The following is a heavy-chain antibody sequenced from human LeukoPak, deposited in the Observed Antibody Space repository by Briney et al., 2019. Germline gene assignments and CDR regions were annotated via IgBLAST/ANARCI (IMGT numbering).Heavy chain of an antibody. J-gene: IGHJ4*02. CDR2: INPNSGGT. V-gene: IGHV1-2*04. Sequence: ASVKVSCTASGYTFTGYYMHWVRQAPGQGLEWMGWINPNSGGTNYAQKFQGWVTMTRDTSISTAYMELSRLRSDDTAVYYCARDEVGATGLNYWGQGTLVTVSS. D-gene: IGHD1-26*01. CDR1: GYTFTGYY. CDR3: ARDEVGATGLNY.